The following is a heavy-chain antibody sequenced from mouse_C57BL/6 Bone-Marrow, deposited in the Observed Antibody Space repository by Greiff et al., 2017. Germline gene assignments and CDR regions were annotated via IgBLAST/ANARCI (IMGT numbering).Heavy chain of an antibody. Sequence: EVQLQQSGPELVKPGASVKISCKASGYTFTDYYMNWVKQSHGKSLEWIGDINPNNGGTSYNQKFKGKATLTVDKSSSTAYMELRSLTSEDSAVYYCARCSITTVVVVDYWGQGTTLTVSS. V-gene: IGHV1-26*01. D-gene: IGHD1-1*01. CDR1: GYTFTDYY. J-gene: IGHJ2*01. CDR2: INPNNGGT. CDR3: ARCSITTVVVVDY.